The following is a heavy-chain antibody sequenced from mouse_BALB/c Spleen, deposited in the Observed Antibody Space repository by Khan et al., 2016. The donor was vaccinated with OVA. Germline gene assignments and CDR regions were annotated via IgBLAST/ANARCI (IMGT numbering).Heavy chain of an antibody. Sequence: VQLKQSGPGLVAPSQSLSITCTVSGFSLTSYGVHWVRQPPGKGLEWLGVIWAGGSTNYKSALMSRLSISKDKSKSQVFLKMNSRQTDDTAMYYCARGGGNWYFDVWGAGTTVTVSS. V-gene: IGHV2-9*02. J-gene: IGHJ1*01. CDR3: ARGGGNWYFDV. CDR1: GFSLTSYG. CDR2: IWAGGST.